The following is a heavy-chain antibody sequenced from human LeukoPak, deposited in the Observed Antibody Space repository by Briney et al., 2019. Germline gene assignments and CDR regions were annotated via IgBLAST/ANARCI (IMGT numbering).Heavy chain of an antibody. CDR2: INPNSGGT. D-gene: IGHD2-2*01. J-gene: IGHJ4*02. Sequence: ASVKVSCKASGYTSTGYYMHWVRQAPGQGLEWMGWINPNSGGTNYAQKFQGRVTMTRDTSISTGYMELSRLRSDDTAVYYCARDLSCSSTSCYPIDYWGQGTLVTVSS. CDR1: GYTSTGYY. V-gene: IGHV1-2*02. CDR3: ARDLSCSSTSCYPIDY.